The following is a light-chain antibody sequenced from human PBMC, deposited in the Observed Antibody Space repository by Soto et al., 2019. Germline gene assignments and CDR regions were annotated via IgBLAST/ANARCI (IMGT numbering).Light chain of an antibody. J-gene: IGKJ1*01. CDR1: QSFSNW. CDR2: KTT. V-gene: IGKV1-5*03. CDR3: QQYNSYSLT. Sequence: DMQMTKSPSTLYASVEDTVTITCRVSQSFSNWLAWYQQKPGKAHKFLKYKTTTLESVVPSRFSGCGSGTEFTLTICSLQPDDFATYYCQQYNSYSLTFGQGTMVEIK.